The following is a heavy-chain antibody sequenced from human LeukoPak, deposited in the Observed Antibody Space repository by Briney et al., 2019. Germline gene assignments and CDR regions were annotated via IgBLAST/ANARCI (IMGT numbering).Heavy chain of an antibody. Sequence: PSETLSLTCTVSGGSISSYYWSWIRQPPGKGLEWIGEINHSGSTNYNPSLKSRVTISVDTSKNQFSLKLSSVTAADTAVYYCARGSYYDFWSGYFSYFDYWGQGTLVTVSS. V-gene: IGHV4-34*01. CDR1: GGSISSYY. CDR2: INHSGST. CDR3: ARGSYYDFWSGYFSYFDY. J-gene: IGHJ4*02. D-gene: IGHD3-3*01.